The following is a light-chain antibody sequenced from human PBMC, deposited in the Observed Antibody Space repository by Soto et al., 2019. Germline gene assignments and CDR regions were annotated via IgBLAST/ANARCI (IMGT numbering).Light chain of an antibody. CDR3: QQSHSTPLT. CDR1: QSISSY. V-gene: IGKV1-39*01. CDR2: GAS. J-gene: IGKJ4*01. Sequence: DIQMTQSPSSLSASVGDRVTITCRASQSISSYLNWYQQKPGKAPKVLISGASSLQSGVPLRFSGSGSGTHFTLTISSLQSEDFASYYCQQSHSTPLTFGGGTKVEIK.